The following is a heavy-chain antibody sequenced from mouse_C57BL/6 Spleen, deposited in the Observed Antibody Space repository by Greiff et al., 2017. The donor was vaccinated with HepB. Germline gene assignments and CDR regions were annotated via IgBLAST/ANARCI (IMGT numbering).Heavy chain of an antibody. J-gene: IGHJ2*01. D-gene: IGHD1-1*01. V-gene: IGHV1-64*01. Sequence: QVQLKQPGAELVKPGASVKLSCKASGYTFTSYWMHWVKQRPGQGLEWIGMIHPNSGSTNYNEKFKSKATLTVDKSSSTAYMQLSSLTSEDSAVYYCARGATTVVEDYWGQGTTLTVSS. CDR3: ARGATTVVEDY. CDR2: IHPNSGST. CDR1: GYTFTSYW.